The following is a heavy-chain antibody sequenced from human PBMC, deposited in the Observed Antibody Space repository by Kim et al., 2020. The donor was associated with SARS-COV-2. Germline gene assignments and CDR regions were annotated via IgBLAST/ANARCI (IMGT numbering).Heavy chain of an antibody. CDR1: GGSFSGYY. D-gene: IGHD6-19*01. V-gene: IGHV4-34*01. J-gene: IGHJ4*02. CDR2: INHSGST. CDR3: AGRINTDTRIAVAATADY. Sequence: SETLSLTCAVYGGSFSGYYWSWIRQPPGKGLEWIGEINHSGSTNYNPSLKSRVTISVDTSKNQFSLKLSSVTAADTAVYYCAGRINTDTRIAVAATADYWGQGTLVTVSS.